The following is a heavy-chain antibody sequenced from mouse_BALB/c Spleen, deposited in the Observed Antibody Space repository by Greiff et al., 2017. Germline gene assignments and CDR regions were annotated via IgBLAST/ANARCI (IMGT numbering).Heavy chain of an antibody. D-gene: IGHD2-1*01. V-gene: IGHV3-6*02. Sequence: EVKLMESGPGLVKPSQSLSLTCSVTGYSITSGYYWNWIRQFPGNKLEWMGYISYDGSNNYNPSLKNRISITLDTSKNQFFLKLNSVTTEDTATYYCAIYYGNWFAYWGQGTLVTVSA. CDR1: GYSITSGYY. J-gene: IGHJ3*01. CDR3: AIYYGNWFAY. CDR2: ISYDGSN.